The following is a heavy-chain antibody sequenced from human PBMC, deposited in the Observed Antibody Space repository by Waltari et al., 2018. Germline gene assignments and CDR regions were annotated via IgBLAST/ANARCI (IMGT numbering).Heavy chain of an antibody. CDR2: MYYSGST. Sequence: QVQLQESGPGLVKPSETLSLTCTVSGGSISSYYWSWIRQPPGKGLEWIGYMYYSGSTNYNPALKSRVTISVDTSRNQFSLKLSSVTAADTAVYYWAGGQLVLGYWGQGTLVTVSS. V-gene: IGHV4-59*01. D-gene: IGHD6-13*01. CDR3: AGGQLVLGY. CDR1: GGSISSYY. J-gene: IGHJ4*02.